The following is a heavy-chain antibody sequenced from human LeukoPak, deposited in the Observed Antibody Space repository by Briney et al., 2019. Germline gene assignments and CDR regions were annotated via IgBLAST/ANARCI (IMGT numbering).Heavy chain of an antibody. J-gene: IGHJ4*02. D-gene: IGHD4-23*01. V-gene: IGHV4-34*01. CDR2: ISHSGST. CDR3: ARGRLRWSRGVFDY. CDR1: GGSFSGYY. Sequence: SETLSLTCAVYGGSFSGYYWSWIRQPPGKGLEWIGDISHSGSTNYNPSLKSRVTISVDTSKNQFSLKLSSVTAADTAVYYCARGRLRWSRGVFDYWGQGTLVTVSS.